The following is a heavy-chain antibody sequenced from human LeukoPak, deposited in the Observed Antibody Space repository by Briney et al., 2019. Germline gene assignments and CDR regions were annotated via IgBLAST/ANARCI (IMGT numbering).Heavy chain of an antibody. D-gene: IGHD3-9*01. J-gene: IGHJ4*02. CDR3: AKLSPYDILTALGN. CDR1: GFTFSSYA. V-gene: IGHV3-23*01. CDR2: ISGSGDSA. Sequence: GGSLRLSCSASGFTFSSYATSWVRQAPGKGLEWVSSISGSGDSAYYADSVKGRFTISRDNSKNTLYLQMSSLRAEDTAVYYCAKLSPYDILTALGNWGQGTLVTVSS.